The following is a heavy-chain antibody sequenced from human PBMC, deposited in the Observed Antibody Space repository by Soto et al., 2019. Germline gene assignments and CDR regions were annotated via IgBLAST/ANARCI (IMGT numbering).Heavy chain of an antibody. CDR1: GGSISNYY. D-gene: IGHD5-18*01. J-gene: IGHJ4*02. V-gene: IGHV4-59*08. CDR2: IYYSGST. Sequence: SETLSLTCIVSGGSISNYYWSWIRQPPGKGLEWIGYIYYSGSTNYNPSLKSRVTISVDTSKNQFSLKLSSVTAADTAVYYCARHRYSYGVYYFDYWGQGTLVT. CDR3: ARHRYSYGVYYFDY.